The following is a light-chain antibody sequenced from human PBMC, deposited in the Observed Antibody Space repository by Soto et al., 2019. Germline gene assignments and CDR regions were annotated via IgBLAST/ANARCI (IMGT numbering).Light chain of an antibody. CDR3: QQYYITPRT. V-gene: IGKV1-33*01. CDR2: DAS. J-gene: IGKJ2*02. Sequence: DIQMTQSPSSLSASVGDRVTITCQASQDISNYLNWYQQKPGKAPKLLIYDASNLETGVPSRFSGSGSGTDFTFTISSLQPEDIATYYCQQYYITPRTFGQGTKLQIK. CDR1: QDISNY.